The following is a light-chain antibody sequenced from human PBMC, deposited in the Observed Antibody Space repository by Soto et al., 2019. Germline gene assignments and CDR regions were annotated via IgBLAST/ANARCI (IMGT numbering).Light chain of an antibody. CDR2: AAS. J-gene: IGKJ2*01. Sequence: DIQMTQSPSSLSASVGDSVTITCRASQGISNYLAWYQQKPGKVPKVLIYAASTLQSGVPSRFSGGGSGTDFTLTINSLQPEDVATYYCQRYNSAPYTFGQGTRLEIK. CDR1: QGISNY. CDR3: QRYNSAPYT. V-gene: IGKV1-27*01.